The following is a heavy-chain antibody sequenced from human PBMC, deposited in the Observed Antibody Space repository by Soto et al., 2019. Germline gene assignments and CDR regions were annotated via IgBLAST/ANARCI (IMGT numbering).Heavy chain of an antibody. CDR3: ARGLDYAADAFDI. CDR1: GFTFSSYA. Sequence: VSLRLSCAASGFTFSSYAMSWVRQAPGKGLEWVSAISGSGDSTYYADSVKGRFTISRDNSKNTLYLQMNSLRAEDTAVYYCARGLDYAADAFDIWGLGTMVTVSS. J-gene: IGHJ3*02. V-gene: IGHV3-23*01. D-gene: IGHD4-17*01. CDR2: ISGSGDST.